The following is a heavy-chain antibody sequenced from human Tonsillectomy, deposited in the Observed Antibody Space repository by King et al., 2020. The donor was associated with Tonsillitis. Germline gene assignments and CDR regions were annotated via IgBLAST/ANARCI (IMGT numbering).Heavy chain of an antibody. CDR2: IVVGSGNT. J-gene: IGHJ2*01. D-gene: IGHD4-17*01. V-gene: IGHV1-58*02. CDR1: RFTFTSSA. Sequence: QLVQSGPEVKKPGTSVKVSCKASRFTFTSSAMQWVRQARGQRLEWIGWIVVGSGNTDYAQKFQERVTITRDMSTSTAYMELSNLRSEDTAVYYCAAAPDYGDYGSKHWDFDLWGRGTLVTVSS. CDR3: AAAPDYGDYGSKHWDFDL.